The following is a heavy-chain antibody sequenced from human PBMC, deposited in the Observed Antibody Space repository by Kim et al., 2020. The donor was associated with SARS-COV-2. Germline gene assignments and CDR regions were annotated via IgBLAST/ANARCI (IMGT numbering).Heavy chain of an antibody. CDR3: ATTGRVSLGAFDI. Sequence: YPEKFQGRVTMTEDTSTDTAYMELSSLSSEDTAVYYCATTGRVSLGAFDIWGQGTMVTVSS. D-gene: IGHD3-16*02. J-gene: IGHJ3*02. V-gene: IGHV1-24*01.